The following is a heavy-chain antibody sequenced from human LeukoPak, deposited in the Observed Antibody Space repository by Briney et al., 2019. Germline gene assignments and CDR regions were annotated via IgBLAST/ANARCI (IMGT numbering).Heavy chain of an antibody. Sequence: ASVKVSCKASGYTFTGYYMHWVRQAPGQGLEWMGWINPNSGGTNYAQKFQGRVTMTRDTSISTAYMELSRLRSDDTAVYYCARPVSDSSSQAFDIWGQGTMVTVSS. CDR1: GYTFTGYY. CDR2: INPNSGGT. D-gene: IGHD6-6*01. V-gene: IGHV1-2*02. J-gene: IGHJ3*02. CDR3: ARPVSDSSSQAFDI.